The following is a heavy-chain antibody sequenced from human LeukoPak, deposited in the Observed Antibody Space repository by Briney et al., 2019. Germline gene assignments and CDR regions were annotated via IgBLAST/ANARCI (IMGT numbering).Heavy chain of an antibody. J-gene: IGHJ4*02. V-gene: IGHV3-15*01. D-gene: IGHD5-24*01. CDR3: TTDPLRRSMAPAY. CDR1: GLTFSSVW. Sequence: GGSLRLSCAASGLTFSSVWMSWVRQAPGKGLEWVGRIKSYADGGATHYAAPVRGRFTVSRDDSKSTLYLQMSSPNTEDTAMYYCTTDPLRRSMAPAYWGQGTLVTVSS. CDR2: IKSYADGGAT.